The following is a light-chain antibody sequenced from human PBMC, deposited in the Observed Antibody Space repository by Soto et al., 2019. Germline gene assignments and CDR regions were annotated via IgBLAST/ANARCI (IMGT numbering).Light chain of an antibody. CDR2: DGS. CDR1: NIGIKS. Sequence: SYELTQPPSVSVAPGQTAKMTCGGNNIGIKSVHWYQQRPGQAPVLVVYDGSDRPSGIPERFSGSNSGNTATLTVTRVEAGDEADYYCQVWDAGSNHYIFGGGTKLTVL. J-gene: IGLJ2*01. CDR3: QVWDAGSNHYI. V-gene: IGLV3-21*02.